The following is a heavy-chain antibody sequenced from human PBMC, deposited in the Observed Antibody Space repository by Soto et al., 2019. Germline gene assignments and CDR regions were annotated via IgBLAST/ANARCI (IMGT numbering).Heavy chain of an antibody. Sequence: SETLSLTCAVYGGSFSGYYWSWIRQPPGKGLEWIGEINHSGSTNYNPSLKSRVTISVDTSKNQFSLKLSPVTAADTAVYYCARVCSGGSCYLDYWGQGTLVTVSS. CDR2: INHSGST. CDR3: ARVCSGGSCYLDY. J-gene: IGHJ4*02. CDR1: GGSFSGYY. V-gene: IGHV4-34*01. D-gene: IGHD2-15*01.